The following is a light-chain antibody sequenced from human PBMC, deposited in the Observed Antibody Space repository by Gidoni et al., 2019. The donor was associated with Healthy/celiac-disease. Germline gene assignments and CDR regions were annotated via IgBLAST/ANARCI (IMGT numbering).Light chain of an antibody. CDR2: GAS. V-gene: IGKV3-15*01. Sequence: IVMPQSPATLSVSPGERATLSCRASQSVSSNLAWYQQKPGQAPRLLIYGASTRATGIPARFSGSGSGTEFTLTISSLQSEDFAVYYCQQYNNWPRTFGQGTKLEIK. CDR1: QSVSSN. J-gene: IGKJ2*01. CDR3: QQYNNWPRT.